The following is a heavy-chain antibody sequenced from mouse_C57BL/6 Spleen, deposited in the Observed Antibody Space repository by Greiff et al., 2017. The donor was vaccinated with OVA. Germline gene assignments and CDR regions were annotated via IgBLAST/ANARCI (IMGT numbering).Heavy chain of an antibody. V-gene: IGHV1-26*01. CDR1: GYTFTDYY. CDR3: ARDGLRGNGAMDY. Sequence: VQLQQSGPELVKPGASVKISCKASGYTFTDYYLNWVKQSHGKSLEWIGDINPNNGGTSYNQKFKGKATLTVDKSSSTAYMELRSLTSEDSAVYYCARDGLRGNGAMDYWGQGTSVTVSS. D-gene: IGHD1-1*01. J-gene: IGHJ4*01. CDR2: INPNNGGT.